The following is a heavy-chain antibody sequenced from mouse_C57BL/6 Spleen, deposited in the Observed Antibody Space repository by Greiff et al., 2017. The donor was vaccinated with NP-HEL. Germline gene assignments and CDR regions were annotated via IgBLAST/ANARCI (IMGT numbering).Heavy chain of an antibody. CDR3: TLLRRPYYYAMDY. V-gene: IGHV6-6*01. Sequence: EVKLVESGGGLVQPGGSMKLSCAASGFTFSDAWMDWVRQSPEKGLEWVAEIRNKANNHATYYAESVKGRFTISRDDSKSSVYLQMNSLRAEDTGIYYCTLLRRPYYYAMDYWGQGTSVTVSS. J-gene: IGHJ4*01. CDR1: GFTFSDAW. D-gene: IGHD1-2*01. CDR2: IRNKANNHAT.